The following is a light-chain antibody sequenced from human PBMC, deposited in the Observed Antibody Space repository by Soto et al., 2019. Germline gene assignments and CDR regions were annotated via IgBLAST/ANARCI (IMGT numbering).Light chain of an antibody. CDR1: QSVDSAF. CDR2: GAS. V-gene: IGKV3-20*01. Sequence: EIVLTQSPGSLSLSLGERATLSCRASQSVDSAFFAWYQQKPGQPPRLLMYGASRRATGIPDRLSGSGSGTDFTLTISRLDPEYFAVYYCQQYASSLTFGQGTKVEI. J-gene: IGKJ1*01. CDR3: QQYASSLT.